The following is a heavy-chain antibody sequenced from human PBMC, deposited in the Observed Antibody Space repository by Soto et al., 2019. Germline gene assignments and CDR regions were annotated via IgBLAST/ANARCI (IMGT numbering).Heavy chain of an antibody. D-gene: IGHD5-12*01. CDR3: ARFREYSGYDPWAHLLGPSDY. CDR1: GFTVSSNY. Sequence: PGGSLRLSCAASGFTVSSNYMSWVRQAPGKGLEWVSVIYSGGSTYYADSVKGRFTISRDNSKNTLYLQMNSLRAEDTAVYYCARFREYSGYDPWAHLLGPSDYWGQGTLVTVSS. J-gene: IGHJ4*02. V-gene: IGHV3-66*01. CDR2: IYSGGST.